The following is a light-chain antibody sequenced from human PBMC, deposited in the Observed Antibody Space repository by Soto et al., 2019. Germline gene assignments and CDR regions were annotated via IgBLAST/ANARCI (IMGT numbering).Light chain of an antibody. J-gene: IGKJ1*01. Sequence: EIVMTQSPVTLSVSPGERATLSCRASQSVGNNLVWYQQKPGQSPRLLIYGASTRATGLPARFSGSGSGTEFTLTISSLQPDDFATYYCQHYNSYSEAFGQGTKVDIK. CDR2: GAS. V-gene: IGKV3-15*01. CDR3: QHYNSYSEA. CDR1: QSVGNN.